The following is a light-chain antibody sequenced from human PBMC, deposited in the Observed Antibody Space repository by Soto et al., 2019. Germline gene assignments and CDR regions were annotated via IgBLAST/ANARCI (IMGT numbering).Light chain of an antibody. Sequence: DIVLTQSQATLSLSPGSRPTLPGKASQSVSSYLAWYQQKPGQSPRLLIVGASIRDTGLPDRFSGGGSGRDFTLTSSSLQPEDSAVYYCHQYGISPGTCGQGTKVDIK. CDR2: GAS. CDR3: HQYGISPGT. J-gene: IGKJ1*01. V-gene: IGKV3-20*01. CDR1: QSVSSY.